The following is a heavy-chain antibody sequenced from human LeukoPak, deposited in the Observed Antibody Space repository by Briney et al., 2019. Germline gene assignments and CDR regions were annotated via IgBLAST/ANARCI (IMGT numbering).Heavy chain of an antibody. CDR3: ARERSPIMITFGGVIADACDI. D-gene: IGHD3-16*02. CDR2: INPSGGST. CDR1: GYTFTNYY. Sequence: ASVKVSCKASGYTFTNYYMHWVRQAPGQGLEWMGIINPSGGSTSYAQKFQGRLTMTRDTSTSTVYMDRSSLRSEDTAVYYCARERSPIMITFGGVIADACDIWGQGTMVAVSS. V-gene: IGHV1-46*01. J-gene: IGHJ3*02.